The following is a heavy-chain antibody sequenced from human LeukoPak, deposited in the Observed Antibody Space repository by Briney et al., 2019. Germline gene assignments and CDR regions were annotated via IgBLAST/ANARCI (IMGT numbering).Heavy chain of an antibody. CDR1: GYTFTNYA. J-gene: IGHJ4*02. Sequence: ASVKVSCTTSGYTFTNYAISWVRQAPGQGLEWMGWISAYSGNTNYAQKLQGRVTMTTDTSTSTAYMELRSLRSDDTAVYYCATATQMFGSITMIVVVSDFDYWGQGTPVTVSS. V-gene: IGHV1-18*01. CDR3: ATATQMFGSITMIVVVSDFDY. D-gene: IGHD3-22*01. CDR2: ISAYSGNT.